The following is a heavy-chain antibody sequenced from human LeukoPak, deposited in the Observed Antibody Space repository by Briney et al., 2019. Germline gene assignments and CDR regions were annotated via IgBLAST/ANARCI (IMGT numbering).Heavy chain of an antibody. Sequence: AGGSLRLSCAASGFTFSRSAMSWVRQAPGKGLEWVSAISGSGGDTFYTDSVKGRFTISRDNSKNTLYLQMNSLRAEDTAIYYCARVPEPYSGSYYPDYWGQGTLVTVSS. CDR1: GFTFSRSA. CDR3: ARVPEPYSGSYYPDY. V-gene: IGHV3-23*01. D-gene: IGHD1-26*01. CDR2: ISGSGGDT. J-gene: IGHJ4*02.